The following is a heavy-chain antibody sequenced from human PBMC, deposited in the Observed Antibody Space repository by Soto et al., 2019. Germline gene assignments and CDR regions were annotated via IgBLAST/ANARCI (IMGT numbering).Heavy chain of an antibody. CDR3: ARLILEYGSGRNYYYYGMDV. V-gene: IGHV5-10-1*01. Sequence: PGESLKISCKGSGYSFTSYWISWVRQMPGKGLEWMGRIDPSDSYTNYSPSFQGHVTISADKSISTAYLQWSSLKASDTAMYYCARLILEYGSGRNYYYYGMDVWGQGTTVTVSS. D-gene: IGHD3-10*01. CDR2: IDPSDSYT. J-gene: IGHJ6*02. CDR1: GYSFTSYW.